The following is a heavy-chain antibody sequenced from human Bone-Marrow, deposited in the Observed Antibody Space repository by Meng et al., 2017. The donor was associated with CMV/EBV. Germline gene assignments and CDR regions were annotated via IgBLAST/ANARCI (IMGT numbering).Heavy chain of an antibody. CDR2: ISYDGSNK. Sequence: GESLEISCAASGFPFSSYAMHWVRQAPGKGLEWVAVISYDGSNKYYADSVKGRFTISRDNSKNTLYLQMHSLRAEDTAVYYFERGGLYDIFTGYGGGVGLMDVWGQGTTVTVSS. CDR1: GFPFSSYA. V-gene: IGHV3-30*04. CDR3: ERGGLYDIFTGYGGGVGLMDV. D-gene: IGHD3-9*01. J-gene: IGHJ6*02.